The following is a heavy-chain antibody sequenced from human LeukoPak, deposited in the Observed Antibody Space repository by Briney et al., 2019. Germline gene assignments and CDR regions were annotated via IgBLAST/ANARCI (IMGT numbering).Heavy chain of an antibody. CDR1: GFSFDNYG. D-gene: IGHD2-2*02. CDR2: ITNWNGGST. V-gene: IGHV3-20*04. Sequence: GGSLRLSCEASGFSFDNYGMSWVRQSTGKGLEWVSAITNWNGGSTGYADSVRGRFTISRDNAKNSLYLQMNSLRAEDTALYYCARCSRSSTDCYSAFDIWGQGTMVTVSS. CDR3: ARCSRSSTDCYSAFDI. J-gene: IGHJ3*02.